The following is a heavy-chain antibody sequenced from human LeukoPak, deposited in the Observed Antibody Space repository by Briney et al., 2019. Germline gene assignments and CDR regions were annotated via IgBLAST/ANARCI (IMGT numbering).Heavy chain of an antibody. Sequence: GGSLRLSCAASGLIFNNYRMSWVRQAPGKGLEWVANINQDGSETYYVDSVKGRFTISRDNADNSLYLQMNSLRAEDTAVYYCAKDWDYWGQGTLVTVSS. J-gene: IGHJ4*02. CDR2: INQDGSET. CDR1: GLIFNNYR. CDR3: AKDWDY. V-gene: IGHV3-7*01.